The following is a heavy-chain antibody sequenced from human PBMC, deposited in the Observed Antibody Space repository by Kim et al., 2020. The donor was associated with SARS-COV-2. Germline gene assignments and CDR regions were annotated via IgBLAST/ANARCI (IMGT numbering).Heavy chain of an antibody. D-gene: IGHD3-22*01. Sequence: GGSLRLSCAASGFTFSSYWMSWVRQAPGKGLEWVANIKQDGSEKYYVDSVKGRFTISRDNAKNSLYLQMNSLRAEDTAVYYCAREGYDSSGYYLGPIYYGMDVWGQGTTVTVSS. J-gene: IGHJ6*02. CDR3: AREGYDSSGYYLGPIYYGMDV. CDR2: IKQDGSEK. CDR1: GFTFSSYW. V-gene: IGHV3-7*01.